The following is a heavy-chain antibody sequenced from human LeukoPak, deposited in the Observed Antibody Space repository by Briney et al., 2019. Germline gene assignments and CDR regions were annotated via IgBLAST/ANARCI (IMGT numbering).Heavy chain of an antibody. CDR1: GGSISSSSYY. Sequence: SETLSLTCTVSGGSISSSSYYRGWIRQPPGKGLEWIGSIYYSGSTYYNPPLKSRVTISVDTSKNQFSLKLSSVTAADTAVYYCDGGDSSGYSFDPVFDYWGQGTLATVSS. V-gene: IGHV4-39*01. CDR3: DGGDSSGYSFDPVFDY. CDR2: IYYSGST. J-gene: IGHJ4*02. D-gene: IGHD3-22*01.